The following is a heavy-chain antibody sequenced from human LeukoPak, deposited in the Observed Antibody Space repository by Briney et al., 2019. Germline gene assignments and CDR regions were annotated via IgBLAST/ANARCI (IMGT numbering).Heavy chain of an antibody. CDR2: TRNKANSFTT. J-gene: IGHJ6*03. Sequence: GGSLRLSCAASGFTLNDHYIDWVRQAPGKGLEWVGRTRNKANSFTTEYAASVKGRFTISRDNSQNSLSLQMNSLKTEDTAVYYCVRVSLNYYMDVWGKGTTVTVSS. CDR3: VRVSLNYYMDV. V-gene: IGHV3-72*01. D-gene: IGHD2-8*01. CDR1: GFTLNDHY.